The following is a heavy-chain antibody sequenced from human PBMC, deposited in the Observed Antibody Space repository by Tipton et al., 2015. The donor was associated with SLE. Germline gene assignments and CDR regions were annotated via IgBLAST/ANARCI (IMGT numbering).Heavy chain of an antibody. D-gene: IGHD2-2*01. J-gene: IGHJ5*02. CDR3: ARGGPPYQLLSNWFDP. CDR1: GYSINSGYY. Sequence: GLVKPSETLSLTCTVSGYSINSGYYWGWIRQPPGKGLEWIGSIYHSGSTNYNPSLKSRVTISVDTSKNQFSLKLSSVTAADTAVYYCARGGPPYQLLSNWFDPWGQGTLVTVSS. CDR2: IYHSGST. V-gene: IGHV4-38-2*02.